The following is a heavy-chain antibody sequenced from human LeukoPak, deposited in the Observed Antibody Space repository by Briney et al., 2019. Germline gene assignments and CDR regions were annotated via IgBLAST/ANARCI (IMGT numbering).Heavy chain of an antibody. CDR2: ISTSSSYI. CDR1: GFTFSSYS. V-gene: IGHV3-21*01. J-gene: IGHJ4*02. D-gene: IGHD1-26*01. CDR3: ARDREIRSYYFDY. Sequence: GRSLRLSCAASGFTFSSYSMNWVRQAPGKGLEWVSSISTSSSYIYYADSVKGRFTISRDNAKNSLYLQMNSLRAEDTAVYYCARDREIRSYYFDYWGQGTLVTVSS.